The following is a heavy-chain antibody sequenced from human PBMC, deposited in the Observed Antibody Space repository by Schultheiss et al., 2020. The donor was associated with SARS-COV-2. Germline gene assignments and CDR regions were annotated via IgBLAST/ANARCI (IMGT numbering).Heavy chain of an antibody. CDR3: ARGVREHTVTTLLHY. V-gene: IGHV1-3*02. J-gene: IGHJ4*02. Sequence: ASVKVSCKASGGTFSSYAISWVRQAPGQRLEWMGWSNAGNGNTKYSQEFQGRVTITRDTSASTAYMELSSLRSEDTAVYYCARGVREHTVTTLLHYWGQGTLVTVSS. CDR1: GGTFSSYA. CDR2: SNAGNGNT. D-gene: IGHD4-11*01.